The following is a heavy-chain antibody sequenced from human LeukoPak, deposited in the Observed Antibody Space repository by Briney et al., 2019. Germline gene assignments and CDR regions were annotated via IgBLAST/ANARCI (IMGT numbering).Heavy chain of an antibody. J-gene: IGHJ4*02. CDR2: MNPNSGNT. CDR1: GYTFTSYD. CDR3: ARGVLSAAGDFDY. V-gene: IGHV1-8*01. D-gene: IGHD6-13*01. Sequence: ASVKVSCKASGYTFTSYDINWVQQATGQGLEWMGWMNPNSGNTGYAQKFQGRVTMTRNTSISTAYMELSSLRSEDTAVYYCARGVLSAAGDFDYWGQGTLVTVSS.